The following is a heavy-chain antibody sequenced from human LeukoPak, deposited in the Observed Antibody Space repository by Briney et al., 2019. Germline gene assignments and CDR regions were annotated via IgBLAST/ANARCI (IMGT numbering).Heavy chain of an antibody. Sequence: PGGSLRLSCAAYGFTFNSYEMNWVRQAPGKGLEWVSYISSSGSNIYYADSVKGRFTISRDNAKNSLYLQMNTLRAEDTSVYYCAELGITMSGGVWCKGTTVIISS. V-gene: IGHV3-48*03. J-gene: IGHJ6*04. CDR1: GFTFNSYE. CDR3: AELGITMSGGV. CDR2: ISSSGSNI. D-gene: IGHD3-10*02.